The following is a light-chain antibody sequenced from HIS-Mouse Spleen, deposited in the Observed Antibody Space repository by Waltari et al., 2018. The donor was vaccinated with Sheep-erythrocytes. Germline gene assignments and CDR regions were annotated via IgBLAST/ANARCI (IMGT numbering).Light chain of an antibody. V-gene: IGLV2-11*01. CDR3: QAWDSSTAWV. Sequence: QSALTQPRSVSGSPGQSVTISCTGTSSDVGGYNYVSWYQQHPGKAPKLMIYDVSKRPSGVPGRFSGSKSGNTATLTISGTQAMDEADYYCQAWDSSTAWVFGGGTKLTVL. CDR1: SSDVGGYNY. J-gene: IGLJ3*02. CDR2: DVS.